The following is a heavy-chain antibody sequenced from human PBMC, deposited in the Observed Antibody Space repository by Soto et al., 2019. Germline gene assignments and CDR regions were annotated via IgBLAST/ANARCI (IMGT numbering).Heavy chain of an antibody. J-gene: IGHJ4*02. V-gene: IGHV6-1*01. CDR3: ARDLSNFFDF. CDR1: GDSVSSNSAS. CDR2: TYSRSKWYH. Sequence: SQTLSLTCGISGDSVSSNSASWNWIRQSPSRGLEWLGRTYSRSKWYHDYAVSVKSRITINSDTSKNQFSLQLNSVTPEDTAVYFCARDLSNFFDFWGQGTLVTVSS.